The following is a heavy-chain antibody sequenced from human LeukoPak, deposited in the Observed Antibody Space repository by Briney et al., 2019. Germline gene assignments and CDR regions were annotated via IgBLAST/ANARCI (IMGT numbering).Heavy chain of an antibody. D-gene: IGHD3-10*01. CDR3: ARDRRHTVRGVIPQFDY. Sequence: GGSLRLSCAASGFTFSRYGMHWVRQAPGKGLEWVAVIWYDGSNKYYADSVKGRFTISRDDSKNTLYLQMNFLRAEDTAVYYCARDRRHTVRGVIPQFDYWGQGTLVSVSS. J-gene: IGHJ4*02. V-gene: IGHV3-33*01. CDR1: GFTFSRYG. CDR2: IWYDGSNK.